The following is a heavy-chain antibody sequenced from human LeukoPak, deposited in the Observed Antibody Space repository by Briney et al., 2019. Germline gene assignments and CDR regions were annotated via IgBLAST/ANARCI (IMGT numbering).Heavy chain of an antibody. V-gene: IGHV3-23*01. Sequence: GGSLRLSCAASGFIFNKHAMSWVRQAPGKGPEWVSSISGRGTDTYYRDSVKGRFTISRDTSKNTLYMQMNNLRVEDTALYYCVKGFRFDWWGQGTLVTVSS. CDR2: ISGRGTDT. J-gene: IGHJ4*02. CDR1: GFIFNKHA. CDR3: VKGFRFDW.